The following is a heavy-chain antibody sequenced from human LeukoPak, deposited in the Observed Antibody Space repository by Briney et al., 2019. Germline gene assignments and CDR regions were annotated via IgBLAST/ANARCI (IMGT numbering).Heavy chain of an antibody. Sequence: PGGSLRLSCAASGFTFSDYYMSWIRQAPGKGLEWVSYITTGGYTNYADSVRGRFTISRDNAKNSLYLQMNSLRAEDTAVYYCARGHLVFGYWGQGTLVTVSS. CDR1: GFTFSDYY. J-gene: IGHJ4*02. CDR3: ARGHLVFGY. CDR2: ITTGGYT. V-gene: IGHV3-11*05. D-gene: IGHD6-6*01.